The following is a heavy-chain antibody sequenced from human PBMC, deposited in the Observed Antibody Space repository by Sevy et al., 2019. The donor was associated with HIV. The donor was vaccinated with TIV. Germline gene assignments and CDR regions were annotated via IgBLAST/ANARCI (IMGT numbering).Heavy chain of an antibody. CDR2: IHYSGFT. D-gene: IGHD5-12*01. J-gene: IGHJ3*02. V-gene: IGHV4-59*01. CDR1: DDSIRNYY. Sequence: SETLSLTCTVSDDSIRNYYWSWIRQAPGKGLEWIGYIHYSGFTNFNPSLKSRVTISVDTSKNQFSLRLISVTAADTAQYYCARNPNSAYFSFFPVFDIWGQGTTVTVSS. CDR3: ARNPNSAYFSFFPVFDI.